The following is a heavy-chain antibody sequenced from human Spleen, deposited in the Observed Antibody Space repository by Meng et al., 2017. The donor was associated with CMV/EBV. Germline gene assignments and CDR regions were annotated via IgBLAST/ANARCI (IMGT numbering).Heavy chain of an antibody. D-gene: IGHD2-15*01. J-gene: IGHJ4*02. CDR1: GFPFNNAW. V-gene: IGHV3-15*01. CDR3: TTDQGRAAYGGY. CDR2: IKSKTDGGTT. Sequence: ASGFPFNNAWMSWVRQAPGKGLEWVGRIKSKTDGGTTDCAAPVKGRFTISRDDSKSTLYLQMNSLKTEDTAVYYCTTDQGRAAYGGYWGQGTLVTVSS.